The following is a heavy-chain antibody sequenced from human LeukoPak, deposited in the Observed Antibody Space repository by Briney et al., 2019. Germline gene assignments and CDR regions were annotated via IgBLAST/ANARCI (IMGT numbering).Heavy chain of an antibody. CDR1: GGSISSYY. CDR3: ARHRRYGWVY. V-gene: IGHV4-34*01. Sequence: SETLSLTCTVSGGSISSYYWSWIRQPPGKGLEWIGEINHSGSTNYNPSLKSRVTISVDTSKNQFSLKLSSVTAADTAVYYCARHRRYGWVYWGQGTLVTVSS. D-gene: IGHD5-18*01. J-gene: IGHJ4*02. CDR2: INHSGST.